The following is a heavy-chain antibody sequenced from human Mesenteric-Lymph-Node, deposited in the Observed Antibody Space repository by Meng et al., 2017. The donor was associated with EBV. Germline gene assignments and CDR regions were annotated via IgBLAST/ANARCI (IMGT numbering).Heavy chain of an antibody. V-gene: IGHV4-4*02. J-gene: IGHJ4*02. Sequence: QVQLQESGPGLVKPSGTLSLTCAVSGASISSSNWWTWVRQPPGKGLEWIGEVYYSGSTSYSRSLKNRVTISVDKSNNQFSLELTSVTAADTAIYYCEYSGYSSGDNPSYFDYWGRGTLVTVSS. D-gene: IGHD3-22*01. CDR2: VYYSGST. CDR1: GASISSSNW. CDR3: EYSGYSSGDNPSYFDY.